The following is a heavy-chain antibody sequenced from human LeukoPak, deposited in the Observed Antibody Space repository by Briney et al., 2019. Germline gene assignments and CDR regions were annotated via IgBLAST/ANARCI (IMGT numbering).Heavy chain of an antibody. D-gene: IGHD1-1*01. Sequence: GESLKISCKGSGYSFTSYWIGWVRQMPGKGLEWMGIIYPGDSDTRYSPSFQGQVTISADKSISTAYLQWSSLKASDTAMYYCARGGGWNDYYYGMDVWGQGTTVAVSS. CDR2: IYPGDSDT. CDR1: GYSFTSYW. CDR3: ARGGGWNDYYYGMDV. J-gene: IGHJ6*02. V-gene: IGHV5-51*01.